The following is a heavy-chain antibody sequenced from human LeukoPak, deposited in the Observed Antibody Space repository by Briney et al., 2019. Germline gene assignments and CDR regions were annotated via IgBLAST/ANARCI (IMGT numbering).Heavy chain of an antibody. D-gene: IGHD3-10*01. CDR3: AKLAKYFYGSETYYFFEH. Sequence: GESLKISCKGSGYSFTSYWIGWVRQAPGKGLEWVANIKQDGTEKYYVDSVKGRFTISRDNAKNSLYLQMNSLRVEDTAVYYCAKLAKYFYGSETYYFFEHWGQGTPVTASS. V-gene: IGHV3-7*01. J-gene: IGHJ4*02. CDR2: IKQDGTEK. CDR1: GYSFTSYW.